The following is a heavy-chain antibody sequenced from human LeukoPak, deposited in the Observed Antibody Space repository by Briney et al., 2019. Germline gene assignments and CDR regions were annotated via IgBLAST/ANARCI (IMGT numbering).Heavy chain of an antibody. CDR2: IYYSGST. V-gene: IGHV4-31*03. Sequence: PSETLSLTCTVSGGSISSGGYYWSWIRQHPGKGLEWIGYIYYSGSTYYNPSLKSRVTISVDTSKNQFSLKLSSVTAADTAVYYCARLGSSSLRAFDIWGQGTMVTVSS. D-gene: IGHD6-6*01. CDR3: ARLGSSSLRAFDI. J-gene: IGHJ3*02. CDR1: GGSISSGGYY.